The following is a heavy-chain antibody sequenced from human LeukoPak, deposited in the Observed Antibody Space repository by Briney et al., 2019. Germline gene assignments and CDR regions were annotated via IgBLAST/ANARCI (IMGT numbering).Heavy chain of an antibody. Sequence: SETLSLTCAVSGGSISSFYWSWVRQPPGKGLEWVGYISYGGGTTYNPSLKRRVSTSIDTSKNQFSLRLSSVTAADTALYYCARVGDTSGYFYYFDYWGQGTLVTVSS. CDR1: GGSISSFY. CDR3: ARVGDTSGYFYYFDY. D-gene: IGHD3-22*01. V-gene: IGHV4-59*08. J-gene: IGHJ4*02. CDR2: ISYGGGT.